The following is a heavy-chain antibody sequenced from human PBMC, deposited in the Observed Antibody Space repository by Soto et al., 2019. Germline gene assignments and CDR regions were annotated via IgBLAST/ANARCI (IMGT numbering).Heavy chain of an antibody. CDR1: GGSISSSSYY. CDR3: ARMDYDYVWGSYRSYYYYGMDV. CDR2: IYYSGST. D-gene: IGHD3-16*02. Sequence: QLQLQESGPGLVKPSETLSLTCTVSGGSISSSSYYWGWIRQPPGKGLEWIGSIYYSGSTYYNPSVRSRVTIAVDTSKNQFSLKLSSVTAADTAVYYCARMDYDYVWGSYRSYYYYGMDVWGQGTTVTVSS. J-gene: IGHJ6*02. V-gene: IGHV4-39*01.